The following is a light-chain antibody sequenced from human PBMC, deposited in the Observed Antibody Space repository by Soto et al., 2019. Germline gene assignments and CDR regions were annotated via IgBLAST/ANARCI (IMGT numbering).Light chain of an antibody. CDR1: QSISSF. CDR3: QQSFSAPRT. CDR2: AAS. J-gene: IGKJ1*01. V-gene: IGKV1-39*01. Sequence: DLQMTQSPSSLSASVGDRVTITCRTSQSISSFLNWYQQKPGKAPKLLIYAASILQRGVPSRFSGSGSGTNFTLTISSLQPEDFATFYCQQSFSAPRTFGQGTKVEIK.